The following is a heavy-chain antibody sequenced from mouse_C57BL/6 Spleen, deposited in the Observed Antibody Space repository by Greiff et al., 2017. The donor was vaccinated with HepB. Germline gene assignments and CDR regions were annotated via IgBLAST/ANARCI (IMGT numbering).Heavy chain of an antibody. CDR1: GYSITSGYY. CDR2: ISYDGSN. J-gene: IGHJ1*03. D-gene: IGHD1-1*01. CDR3: ARRGVVATNWYFDV. V-gene: IGHV3-6*01. Sequence: VQLQQSGPGLVKPSQSLSLTCSVTGYSITSGYYWNWIRQFPGNKLEWMGYISYDGSNNYNPSLKNRISITRDTSKNQFFLKLNSVTTEDTATYYCARRGVVATNWYFDVWGTGTTVTVSS.